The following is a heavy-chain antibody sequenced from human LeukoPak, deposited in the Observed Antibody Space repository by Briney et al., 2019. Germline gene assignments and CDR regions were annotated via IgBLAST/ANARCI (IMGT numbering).Heavy chain of an antibody. V-gene: IGHV3-30*02. CDR1: GFIFSSYG. Sequence: GGSLRLSCAASGFIFSSYGMHWVRQAPGKGLEWVAFIRYDGSKKYYADSVKGRFTISRDNAKNSLYLQMNSLRAEDTAVYYCARVAYCAGDCHHMDSWGQGTLVTVSS. CDR2: IRYDGSKK. D-gene: IGHD2-21*02. J-gene: IGHJ4*02. CDR3: ARVAYCAGDCHHMDS.